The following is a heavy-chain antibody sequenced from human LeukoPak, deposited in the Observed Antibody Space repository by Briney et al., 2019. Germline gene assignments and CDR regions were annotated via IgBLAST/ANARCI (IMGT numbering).Heavy chain of an antibody. J-gene: IGHJ4*02. Sequence: GGSLRLSCAASGFTFSNYGRHWVRQAPGKGLEWVAFIRYDGSSKYYADSVKGRFTISRDNSKNTLYLQMNSLRVEDTAVYYCAKDRDYSSSWPRYYFDYWGQGTLVTVSS. CDR1: GFTFSNYG. CDR3: AKDRDYSSSWPRYYFDY. D-gene: IGHD6-13*01. CDR2: IRYDGSSK. V-gene: IGHV3-30*02.